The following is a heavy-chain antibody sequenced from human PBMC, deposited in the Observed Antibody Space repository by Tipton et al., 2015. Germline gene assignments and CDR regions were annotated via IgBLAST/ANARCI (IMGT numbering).Heavy chain of an antibody. CDR3: ARDVEHGMDV. Sequence: TLSLTCTVSGGSISSSSYYWGWIRQPPGKGLEWIGSIYYSGSTYYNPSLKSRVTISVDTSKNQFSLKLSSVTAADTAVYYCARDVEHGMDVWGQGTTVTVSS. V-gene: IGHV4-39*02. J-gene: IGHJ6*02. CDR1: GGSISSSSYY. D-gene: IGHD5-24*01. CDR2: IYYSGST.